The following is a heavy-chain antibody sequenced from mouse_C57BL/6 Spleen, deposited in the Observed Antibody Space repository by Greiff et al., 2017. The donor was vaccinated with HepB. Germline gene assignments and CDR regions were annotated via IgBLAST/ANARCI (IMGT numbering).Heavy chain of an antibody. CDR1: GYTFTSYW. J-gene: IGHJ4*01. Sequence: VKLQQPGAELVRPGSSVKLSCKASGYTFTSYWMHWVKQRPIQGLEWIGNIDPSDSETHYNQKFKDKATLTVDKSSSTAYMQLSSLTSEDSAVYYCARRRGYYGNNYYAMDYWGQGTSVTVSS. D-gene: IGHD2-1*01. CDR3: ARRRGYYGNNYYAMDY. V-gene: IGHV1-52*01. CDR2: IDPSDSET.